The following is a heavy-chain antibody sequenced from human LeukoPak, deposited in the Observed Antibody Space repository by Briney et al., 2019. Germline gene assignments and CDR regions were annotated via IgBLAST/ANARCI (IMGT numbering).Heavy chain of an antibody. CDR1: GDITSSNSAC. D-gene: IGHD6-19*01. CDR3: ARQAVAGTLAFDI. CDR2: TYYRSKWYN. V-gene: IGHV6-1*01. J-gene: IGHJ3*02. Sequence: SQTLSPSCAIAGDITSSNSACGHWIRQSQSGCLQSQGTTYYRSKWYNDYAVSVKSRITINPDTSKNQFSLQLNSVTPEDTAVYYCARQAVAGTLAFDIWGQGTMVTVSS.